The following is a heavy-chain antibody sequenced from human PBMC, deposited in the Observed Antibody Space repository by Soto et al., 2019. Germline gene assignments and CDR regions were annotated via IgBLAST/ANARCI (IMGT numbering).Heavy chain of an antibody. Sequence: PGGSLRLSCAASAFTFSSYGMHWVRQAPGKGLEWVAVIWYDGSNKYYADSVKGRFTISRDNSKNTLYLQMNSLRAEDTAVYYCARGAIAAAGTLDYWGQGTLVTVSS. CDR3: ARGAIAAAGTLDY. V-gene: IGHV3-33*01. D-gene: IGHD6-13*01. J-gene: IGHJ4*02. CDR2: IWYDGSNK. CDR1: AFTFSSYG.